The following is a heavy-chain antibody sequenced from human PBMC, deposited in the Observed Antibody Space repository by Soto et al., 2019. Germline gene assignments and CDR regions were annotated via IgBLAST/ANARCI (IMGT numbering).Heavy chain of an antibody. J-gene: IGHJ6*02. V-gene: IGHV1-69*02. CDR1: GGTLSRYT. Sequence: QVQLVQSGAEVKKPGSSVKVSCTASGGTLSRYTFTWVRQAPGQGLEWMGKIIAIVDIPNYAQNFQGRVTITADKSTSTAYMELSSLTSDDTAVYYCASHFTGVLVLGTSPPGGDNYGWDVWGQGTTVTVSS. CDR2: IIAIVDIP. D-gene: IGHD2-8*02. CDR3: ASHFTGVLVLGTSPPGGDNYGWDV.